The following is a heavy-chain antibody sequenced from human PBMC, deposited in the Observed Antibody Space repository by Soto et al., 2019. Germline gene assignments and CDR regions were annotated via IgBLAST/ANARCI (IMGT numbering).Heavy chain of an antibody. Sequence: ASVKVSCKASGYTFTRYDINWVRQATGQGLEWMGRINPIIGITSYAQKFQGRVTITADKSTSTAYMELSSLRSEDTAVYYCAVGYCSSTSCYVYGMDVWGQGTTVTVSS. CDR2: INPIIGIT. J-gene: IGHJ6*02. D-gene: IGHD2-2*01. CDR1: GYTFTRYD. CDR3: AVGYCSSTSCYVYGMDV. V-gene: IGHV1-69*04.